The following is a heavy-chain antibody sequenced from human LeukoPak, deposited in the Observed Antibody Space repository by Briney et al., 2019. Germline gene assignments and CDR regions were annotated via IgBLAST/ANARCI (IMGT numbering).Heavy chain of an antibody. J-gene: IGHJ4*02. D-gene: IGHD3-3*01. CDR1: GGSFSGYY. V-gene: IGHV4-34*01. CDR3: AGGPHGAIFGVVPYYFDY. CDR2: INHSGST. Sequence: PSETLSLTCAVYGGSFSGYYWSWIRQPPGKGLEWIGEINHSGSTNYNPSLKSRVTISVDTSKNQFSLKLSSVTAADTAVYYCAGGPHGAIFGVVPYYFDYWGQGTLVTVSS.